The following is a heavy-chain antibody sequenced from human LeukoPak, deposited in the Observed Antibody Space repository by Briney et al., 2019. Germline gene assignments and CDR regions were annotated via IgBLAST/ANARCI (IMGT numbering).Heavy chain of an antibody. CDR2: IYSGGRT. Sequence: GGSLRLSCAASGFTVSSNYMSWVRQAPGKGLEWVSVIYSGGRTYYADSVNGRFTISRDNSKNTLYLQMNSLRAEDTAVYYCARDLWGVGFDIWGQGTMVTVSS. J-gene: IGHJ3*02. V-gene: IGHV3-66*01. CDR1: GFTVSSNY. CDR3: ARDLWGVGFDI. D-gene: IGHD1-26*01.